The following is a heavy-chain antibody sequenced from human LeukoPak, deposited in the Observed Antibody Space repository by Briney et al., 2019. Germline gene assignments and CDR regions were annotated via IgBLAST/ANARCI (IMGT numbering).Heavy chain of an antibody. CDR1: GFPFSTHS. D-gene: IGHD2-15*01. CDR2: ISAGGDFV. J-gene: IGHJ4*02. V-gene: IGHV3-21*01. Sequence: GGSLRLSCAASGFPFSTHSLNWVRQAPGKGLEWVSSISAGGDFVYYGDSVKGRFTMSRDNAKNSLYLQMNSLRAEDTAIYYCASTFPYCGGGSCALGGQGTLVTVSS. CDR3: ASTFPYCGGGSCAL.